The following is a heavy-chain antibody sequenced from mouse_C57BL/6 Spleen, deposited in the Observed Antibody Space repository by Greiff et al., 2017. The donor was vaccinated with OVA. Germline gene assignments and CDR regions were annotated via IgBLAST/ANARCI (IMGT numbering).Heavy chain of an antibody. Sequence: QVQLQQPGAELVKPGASVKLSCKASGYTFTSYWMHWVKQRPGRGLEWIGMIDPNSGGTKYNEKFKSKATLTVDKPSSTAYMQLSSLTSEDSAVYYCAREDYYYGSSWYFDVWGTGTTVTVSS. D-gene: IGHD1-1*01. J-gene: IGHJ1*03. V-gene: IGHV1-72*01. CDR2: IDPNSGGT. CDR3: AREDYYYGSSWYFDV. CDR1: GYTFTSYW.